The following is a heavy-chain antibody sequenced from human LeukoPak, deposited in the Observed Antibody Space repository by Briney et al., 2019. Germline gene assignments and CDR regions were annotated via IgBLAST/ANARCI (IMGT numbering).Heavy chain of an antibody. V-gene: IGHV1-69*13. CDR2: ITPLFGTA. CDR1: GGTFSKYS. J-gene: IGHJ4*02. D-gene: IGHD6-19*01. Sequence: SVKVSCKASGGTFSKYSISWVRQRPGQGLEWMGGITPLFGTANYAQKFQGRVTITADESTSTAYMELSSLRSEDTAVYYCATENSSGWYKGNCYFDYWGQGTLVTVSS. CDR3: ATENSSGWYKGNCYFDY.